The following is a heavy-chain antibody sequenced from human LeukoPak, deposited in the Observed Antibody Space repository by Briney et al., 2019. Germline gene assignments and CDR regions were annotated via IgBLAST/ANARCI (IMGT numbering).Heavy chain of an antibody. J-gene: IGHJ1*01. V-gene: IGHV1-69*05. CDR3: ARDLSSISSSWYTEIS. D-gene: IGHD6-13*01. Sequence: SVKVSCKASGGTFSSYAISWVRQAPGQGHEWMGGIIPIFGTANYAQKFQGRVTITTDVSRSTAYMELSRLRSDDTAVYYCARDLSSISSSWYTEISWGQGTLVTVSS. CDR1: GGTFSSYA. CDR2: IIPIFGTA.